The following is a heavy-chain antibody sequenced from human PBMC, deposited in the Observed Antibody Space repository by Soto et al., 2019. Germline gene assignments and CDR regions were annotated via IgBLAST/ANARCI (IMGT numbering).Heavy chain of an antibody. CDR3: ATVVDSVSTGDYAHLGH. CDR1: GFTFSSYA. J-gene: IGHJ4*02. CDR2: IGASGSST. Sequence: EVQLLESGGGLVQPGGSLRLSCAASGFTFSSYALTWVRQAPGKGLEWVSVIGASGSSTFHAASVKGRFTISRDNSKNTIFLQMNSLRAEDTAVYYCATVVDSVSTGDYAHLGHWGQGTLVTVSS. D-gene: IGHD3-22*01. V-gene: IGHV3-23*01.